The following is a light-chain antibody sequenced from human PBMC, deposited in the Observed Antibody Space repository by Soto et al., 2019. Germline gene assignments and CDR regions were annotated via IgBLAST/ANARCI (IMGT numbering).Light chain of an antibody. CDR1: SSDVCGYNY. J-gene: IGLJ3*02. Sequence: QSALTQPPSVSGSPGQSVTISCTGTSSDVCGYNYVSWYQLHPGTAPKLMIYDVSKRPSGVSNRFSGSKSGNTASLTISGLQAEDEADYYCCSYAGSYTWVFGGGTKVTVL. V-gene: IGLV2-11*01. CDR2: DVS. CDR3: CSYAGSYTWV.